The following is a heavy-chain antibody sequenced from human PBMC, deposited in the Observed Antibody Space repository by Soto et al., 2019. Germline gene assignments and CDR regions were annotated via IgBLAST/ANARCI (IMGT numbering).Heavy chain of an antibody. CDR3: STDCPRYPSDF. V-gene: IGHV3-15*01. CDR1: HLHFPMAL. CDR2: SKSKTDGGAT. Sequence: SLSLCCAISHLHFPMALMILGSPTRGKELEWVGLSKSKTDGGATDYAAPVIGRLTISRDESKNTMYLQMNSLITEATALHYCSTDCPRYPSDFWGQGSLVTGSS. D-gene: IGHD1-26*01. J-gene: IGHJ4*02.